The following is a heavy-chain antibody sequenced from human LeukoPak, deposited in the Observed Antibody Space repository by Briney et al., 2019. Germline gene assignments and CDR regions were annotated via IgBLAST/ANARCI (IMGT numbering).Heavy chain of an antibody. CDR2: IYHSGST. CDR1: GYSISSGYY. D-gene: IGHD3-10*01. Sequence: SETLSLTCTVSGYSISSGYYWGWIRQPPGKGLEWIGSIYHSGSTDYNPSLKSRVTISVDTSKNQFSLKLSSVTAADTAVYYCARGTGVRAFDYWGQGTLVTVSS. CDR3: ARGTGVRAFDY. V-gene: IGHV4-38-2*02. J-gene: IGHJ4*02.